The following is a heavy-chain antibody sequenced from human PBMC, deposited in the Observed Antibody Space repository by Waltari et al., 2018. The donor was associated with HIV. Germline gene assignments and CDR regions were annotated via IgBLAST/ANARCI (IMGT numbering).Heavy chain of an antibody. Sequence: QVQLVQSGAVVKKPGASVKVSCKASGYTFTSSDINWVRQASVQGLEWMGWVNRNRGNTGYEQKLRGRGTMTSNTSKSTAYLVLRSRRAEDTAVYDWAGESRTPSVFGCDTTQGDGFDPGGQGTLVTVYS. D-gene: IGHD1-26*01. CDR3: AGESRTPSVFGCDTTQGDGFDP. V-gene: IGHV1-8*01. CDR1: GYTFTSSD. CDR2: VNRNRGNT. J-gene: IGHJ5*02.